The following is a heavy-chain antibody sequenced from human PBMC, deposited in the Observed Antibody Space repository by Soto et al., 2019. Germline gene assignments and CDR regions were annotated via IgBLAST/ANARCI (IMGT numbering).Heavy chain of an antibody. CDR2: IIPILGIA. V-gene: IGHV1-69*02. Sequence: QVQLVQSGAEVKKPGSSVKVSCKASGGTFSSYTISWVRQAPGQGLEWMGRIIPILGIANYAQKFQGRVTITADESTSTAYMELSSLRSEDTAVYYCARSGLSGSYSPGYWGQGTLVTVSS. J-gene: IGHJ4*02. CDR1: GGTFSSYT. D-gene: IGHD1-26*01. CDR3: ARSGLSGSYSPGY.